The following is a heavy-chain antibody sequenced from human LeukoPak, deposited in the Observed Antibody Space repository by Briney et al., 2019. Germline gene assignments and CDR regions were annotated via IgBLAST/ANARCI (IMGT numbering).Heavy chain of an antibody. CDR2: INSANGNT. J-gene: IGHJ6*02. CDR1: GYTFANYA. Sequence: ASVEVSCKASGYTFANYAMHWVRQAPGQSLEWMGWINSANGNTKYSQKFQGRVTITRDTSASTAYMELSSLRSEDTAVYYCARDGRFIVADYYYGMDVWGQGTTVTVSS. D-gene: IGHD1-26*01. CDR3: ARDGRFIVADYYYGMDV. V-gene: IGHV1-3*04.